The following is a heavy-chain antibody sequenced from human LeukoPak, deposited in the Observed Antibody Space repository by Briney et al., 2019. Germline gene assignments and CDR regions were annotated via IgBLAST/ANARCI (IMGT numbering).Heavy chain of an antibody. CDR3: ARSIAVAGTGFDP. CDR2: IYTSGST. CDR1: GGSITRSYY. J-gene: IGHJ5*02. Sequence: SETLSLTCIVSGGSITRSYYWSWIRQPAGKGLEWIGRIYTSGSTNYNPSLKSRVTISVDTSKNQFSLKLSSVTAADTAVYYCARSIAVAGTGFDPWGQGTLVTVSS. D-gene: IGHD6-19*01. V-gene: IGHV4-61*02.